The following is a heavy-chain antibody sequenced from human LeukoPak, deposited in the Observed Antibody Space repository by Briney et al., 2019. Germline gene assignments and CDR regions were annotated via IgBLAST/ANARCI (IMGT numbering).Heavy chain of an antibody. Sequence: GGSLRLSCAASGFTFSSYSMNWVRQAPGKGLEGVSYISSSSSIIYYADSVKGRFTISRDNAKNSLYLQMNSPRAEDTAVYYCARDVTYHGGDWFDPWGQGTLVTVSS. V-gene: IGHV3-48*04. CDR3: ARDVTYHGGDWFDP. CDR2: ISSSSSII. CDR1: GFTFSSYS. D-gene: IGHD4-23*01. J-gene: IGHJ5*02.